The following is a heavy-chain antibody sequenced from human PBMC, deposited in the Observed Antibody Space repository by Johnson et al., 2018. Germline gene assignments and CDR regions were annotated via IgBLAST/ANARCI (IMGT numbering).Heavy chain of an antibody. V-gene: IGHV1-8*01. D-gene: IGHD1-14*01. Sequence: QVQLVQSGAEVKKPGASVKVSCKASGYTFTSYDINWVRQATGQGLEWMGWINPNSGNTGYVQKFQGRVTMTRSTSIGTAYMELNSLRSEDTAVYYCAKDSKSGNSGAGGYFQHWGQGTLVTVSS. CDR1: GYTFTSYD. CDR3: AKDSKSGNSGAGGYFQH. CDR2: INPNSGNT. J-gene: IGHJ1*01.